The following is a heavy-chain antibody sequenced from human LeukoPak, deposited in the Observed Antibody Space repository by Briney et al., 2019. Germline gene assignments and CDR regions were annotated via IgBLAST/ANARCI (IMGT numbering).Heavy chain of an antibody. CDR1: GFTVSNNF. Sequence: GGSLRLSCVVSGFTVSNNFMTWVRQAPGKGLEWVSLIYSGGSIYYADSVKGRFTISRDGSKNTLYLQMNSLRAEDTAVYYCARDPGAAAGNLWSWGQGTLVTVSS. CDR3: ARDPGAAAGNLWS. D-gene: IGHD6-13*01. J-gene: IGHJ5*02. CDR2: IYSGGSI. V-gene: IGHV3-66*01.